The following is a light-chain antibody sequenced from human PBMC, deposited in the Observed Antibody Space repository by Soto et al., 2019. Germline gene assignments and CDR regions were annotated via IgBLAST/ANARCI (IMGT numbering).Light chain of an antibody. V-gene: IGLV2-11*01. CDR3: CSYAGAFIYV. J-gene: IGLJ1*01. CDR2: DVH. Sequence: QSVLTQPRSVSGSPGQSVTISCTGTSSDVGGYSYVSWYQQHPGKPPKLIISDVHKRPSGVPDRFSGSKYGNTASLTISGLQAEDEADYYCCSYAGAFIYVFGSGTKVTVL. CDR1: SSDVGGYSY.